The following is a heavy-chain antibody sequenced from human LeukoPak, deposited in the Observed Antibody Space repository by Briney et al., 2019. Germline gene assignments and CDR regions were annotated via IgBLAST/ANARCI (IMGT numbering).Heavy chain of an antibody. J-gene: IGHJ4*02. CDR3: AREGDLVTMIVVVSYFDY. CDR1: GFTFSSYS. CDR2: ISSSSSYI. Sequence: PGGSLRLSCAASGFTFSSYSMNWVRQAPGKGLEWVSSISSSSSYIYYADSVKGRFTIPRDNAKNSLYLQMNSLRAEDTAVYYCAREGDLVTMIVVVSYFDYWGQGTLVTVSS. D-gene: IGHD3-22*01. V-gene: IGHV3-21*01.